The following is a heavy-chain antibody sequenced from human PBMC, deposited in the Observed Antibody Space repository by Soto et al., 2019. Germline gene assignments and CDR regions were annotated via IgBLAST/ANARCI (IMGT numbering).Heavy chain of an antibody. CDR3: ARYCSGGSCFDY. Sequence: EVQLVESGGGLVQPGGSLRLSCAASGFTFNSYWMSWVRQAPGKGLEWVANIKQDGSEKYYVDSVEGRFTISRDNAKNSLYLQMNSLRAEDTAVYYCARYCSGGSCFDYWGQGTLVTVSS. D-gene: IGHD2-15*01. J-gene: IGHJ4*02. V-gene: IGHV3-7*03. CDR1: GFTFNSYW. CDR2: IKQDGSEK.